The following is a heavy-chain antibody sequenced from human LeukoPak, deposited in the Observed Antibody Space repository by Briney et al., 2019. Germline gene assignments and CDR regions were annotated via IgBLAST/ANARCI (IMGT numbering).Heavy chain of an antibody. D-gene: IGHD3-22*01. V-gene: IGHV3-23*01. CDR3: AKVPTYYYDSRGYPDQILWFDY. Sequence: GGSLRLSCAASGFTFSSYAMSWVRQAPGKGLEWVSAISGSGGSTYYADSVKGRFTISRDNSKNTLYLQMNSLRAEDRAVYYCAKVPTYYYDSRGYPDQILWFDYWGQGTLVTVSS. CDR2: ISGSGGST. CDR1: GFTFSSYA. J-gene: IGHJ4*02.